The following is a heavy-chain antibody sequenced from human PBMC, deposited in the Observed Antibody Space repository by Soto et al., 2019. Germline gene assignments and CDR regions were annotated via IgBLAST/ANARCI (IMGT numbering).Heavy chain of an antibody. CDR1: GGTFSSYA. J-gene: IGHJ4*02. CDR3: AIRVSSWSYFDY. D-gene: IGHD6-13*01. V-gene: IGHV1-69*13. CDR2: IIPIFGTA. Sequence: SVKVSCKASGGTFSSYAISWVRQAPGQGLEWMGGIIPIFGTANYAQKFQGRVTITADESTSTAYMELSSLRSEDTAVYYCAIRVSSWSYFDYWGQGTLVTVSS.